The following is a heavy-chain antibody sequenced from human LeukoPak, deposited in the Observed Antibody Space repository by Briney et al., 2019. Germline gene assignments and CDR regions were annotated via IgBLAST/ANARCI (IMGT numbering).Heavy chain of an antibody. CDR2: INHSGST. CDR1: GGSFSGYY. D-gene: IGHD2-2*01. V-gene: IGHV4-34*01. CDR3: ARGHGSSFDY. Sequence: SGTLSLTRAVYGGSFSGYYWSWIRQPPGKGLEWIGEINHSGSTNYNPSLKSRVTISVDTSKNQFSLKLSSVTAADTAVYYCARGHGSSFDYWGQGTLVTVSS. J-gene: IGHJ4*02.